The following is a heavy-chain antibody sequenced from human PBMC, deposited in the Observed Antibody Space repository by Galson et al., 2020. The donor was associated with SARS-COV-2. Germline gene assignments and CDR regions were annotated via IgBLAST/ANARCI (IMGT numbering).Heavy chain of an antibody. Sequence: GGSLRLSCTASGFTFGDYAMTWVRQAPGKGLEWVGFIRSKAYGGTTAYAASVKGRFTISRDDSNSIAYLQMNSLRTEATAVYFCTRAPYSGSYNAEYVQHGCQGTLVTVSS. J-gene: IGHJ1*01. D-gene: IGHD1-26*01. CDR2: IRSKAYGGTT. CDR3: TRAPYSGSYNAEYVQH. V-gene: IGHV3-49*04. CDR1: GFTFGDYA.